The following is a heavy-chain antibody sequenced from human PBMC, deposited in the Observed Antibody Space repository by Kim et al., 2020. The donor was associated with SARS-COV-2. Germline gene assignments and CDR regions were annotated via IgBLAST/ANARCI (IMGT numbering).Heavy chain of an antibody. CDR3: ARLGLGDFGY. D-gene: IGHD3-16*01. V-gene: IGHV4-31*03. CDR1: GGSISSGGYY. Sequence: SETLSLTCTVSGGSISSGGYYWSWIRQHPGKGLEWIGYIYYSGSTYYNPSLKSRVTISVDTSKNQFSLKLSSVTAADTAVYYCARLGLGDFGYWGQGTLVTVSS. CDR2: IYYSGST. J-gene: IGHJ4*02.